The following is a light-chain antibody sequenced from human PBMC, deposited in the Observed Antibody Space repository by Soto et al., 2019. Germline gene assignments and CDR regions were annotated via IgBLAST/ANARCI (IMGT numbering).Light chain of an antibody. CDR2: DAS. CDR1: HSVSSF. J-gene: IGKJ4*01. CDR3: QQGSDWPLT. V-gene: IGKV3-11*01. Sequence: EIVLTQSPATLSLSPGQRATLSCRASHSVSSFLAWYQQKPGQAPRLIMDDASNRATGIPARFSGSGSGTDFTLTISSLEPEDFAVYYCQQGSDWPLTFGGGTKVEIK.